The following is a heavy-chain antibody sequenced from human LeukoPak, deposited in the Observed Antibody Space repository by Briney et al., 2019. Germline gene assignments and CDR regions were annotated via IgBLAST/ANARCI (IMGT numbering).Heavy chain of an antibody. D-gene: IGHD3-3*01. CDR3: ARGSNYDFWSGRAQNNWFDP. V-gene: IGHV4-34*01. Sequence: SETLSLTCAVYGGSFSGYCWSWIRQPPGKGLEWIGEINHSGSTNYNPSLKSRVTISVDTSKNQFSLKLSSVTAADTAVYYCARGSNYDFWSGRAQNNWFDPWGQGTLVTVSS. CDR2: INHSGST. CDR1: GGSFSGYC. J-gene: IGHJ5*02.